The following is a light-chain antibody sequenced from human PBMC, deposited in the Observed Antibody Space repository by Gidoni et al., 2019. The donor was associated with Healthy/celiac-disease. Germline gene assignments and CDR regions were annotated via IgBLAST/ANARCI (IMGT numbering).Light chain of an antibody. J-gene: IGKJ2*01. Sequence: AIRMTHSPSSRSASTGDRVTITCRASQGISSDLAWYQQKPGKAPKLLIYAASTLQSGVPSRFSGSGSGTDFTLTISCLQSEDFATYYCQQYYSYPHTFGQGTKLEIK. CDR1: QGISSD. CDR2: AAS. CDR3: QQYYSYPHT. V-gene: IGKV1-8*01.